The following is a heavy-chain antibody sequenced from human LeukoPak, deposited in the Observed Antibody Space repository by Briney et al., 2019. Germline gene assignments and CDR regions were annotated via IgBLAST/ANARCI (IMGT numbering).Heavy chain of an antibody. CDR1: GGSISSYY. CDR2: IYYSGNT. V-gene: IGHV4-59*01. D-gene: IGHD2-15*01. CDR3: ATRSTGVAATFDS. J-gene: IGHJ4*02. Sequence: SETLSLTCTVSGGSISSYYWSWIRQPPGKGLEWIGYIYYSGNTNYNPSLKSRVTISVDTSKNQFTLKLSSVTAADTAVYYCATRSTGVAATFDSWGQGALVTVSS.